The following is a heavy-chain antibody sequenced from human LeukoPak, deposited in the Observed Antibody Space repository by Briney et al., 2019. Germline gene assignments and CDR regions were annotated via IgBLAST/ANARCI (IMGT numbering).Heavy chain of an antibody. J-gene: IGHJ3*02. CDR2: IRSKVYGGTT. CDR1: GFTFRDYA. CDR3: TRDPYYFDSSGYYHHAFDI. Sequence: SGGSLRLSCTGFGFTFRDYAVSWVRQAPGKGLECIGFIRSKVYGGTTEYAASVKGRLTISRDDSKSIAYLQMNSLKTEDTAVYYCTRDPYYFDSSGYYHHAFDIWGQGTMVAVSS. V-gene: IGHV3-49*04. D-gene: IGHD3-22*01.